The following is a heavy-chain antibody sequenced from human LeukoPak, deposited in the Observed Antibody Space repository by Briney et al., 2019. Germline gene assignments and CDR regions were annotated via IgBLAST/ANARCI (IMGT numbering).Heavy chain of an antibody. J-gene: IGHJ4*02. Sequence: PSETLSLTCAVYGGSFSGYYWSWIRQPPGKGLEWIGEINHSGSTNYNPSLKSRVTISVDTSKNQFSLKLSSVTAADTAVYYCARVRYGGYGYDYWGQGTLVTVSS. CDR2: INHSGST. V-gene: IGHV4-34*01. CDR1: GGSFSGYY. CDR3: ARVRYGGYGYDY. D-gene: IGHD5-12*01.